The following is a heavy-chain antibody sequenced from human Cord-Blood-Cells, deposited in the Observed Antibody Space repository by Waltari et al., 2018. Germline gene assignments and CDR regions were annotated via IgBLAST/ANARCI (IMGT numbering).Heavy chain of an antibody. J-gene: IGHJ4*02. Sequence: EVQLVESGGGLVQPGGSLRLSCSASGFTVSSNYMSWVRPAPGKGLEWVSVIYSGGSTYYADSVKGRFTFSRDNSKNTLYLQMNSLRAEDTAVYYCARGGGELLWFRELLYYFDYWGQGTLVTVSS. CDR2: IYSGGST. D-gene: IGHD3-10*01. CDR3: ARGGGELLWFRELLYYFDY. CDR1: GFTVSSNY. V-gene: IGHV3-66*01.